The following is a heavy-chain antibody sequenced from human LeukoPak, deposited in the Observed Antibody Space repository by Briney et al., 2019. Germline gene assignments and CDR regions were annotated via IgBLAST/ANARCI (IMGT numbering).Heavy chain of an antibody. CDR2: MNPKSAHT. CDR1: GYTFTSYD. V-gene: IGHV1-8*01. Sequence: ASVKVSCKASGYTFTSYDIHWVRQASGHGLEWMGWMNPKSAHTGLAQRFQGRVTLTRNTSISTAYMELSRLTSEDTAMYYCTRGPSYHSKWVGGMWFDPWGQGTLVSVSS. D-gene: IGHD3-10*01. CDR3: TRGPSYHSKWVGGMWFDP. J-gene: IGHJ5*02.